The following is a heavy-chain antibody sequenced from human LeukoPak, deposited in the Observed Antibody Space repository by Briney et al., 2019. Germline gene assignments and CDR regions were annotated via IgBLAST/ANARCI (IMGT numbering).Heavy chain of an antibody. CDR3: ARASRDFWSGGVSWYFDY. J-gene: IGHJ4*02. CDR2: INPNSGGT. Sequence: ASVKVSCKASGYTFTGYYMHWVRQAPGQGLEWMGWINPNSGGTNYAQKFQGRVTMTRDTSISTAYMELSRLRSDDTAVYYCARASRDFWSGGVSWYFDYWGQGTLVTVSS. D-gene: IGHD3-3*01. V-gene: IGHV1-2*02. CDR1: GYTFTGYY.